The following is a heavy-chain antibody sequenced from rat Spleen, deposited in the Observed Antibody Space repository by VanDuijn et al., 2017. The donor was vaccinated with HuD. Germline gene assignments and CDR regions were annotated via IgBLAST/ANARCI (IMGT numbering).Heavy chain of an antibody. V-gene: IGHV6-6*01. CDR2: IKAKSNNYAT. CDR1: GFTFSTAW. J-gene: IGHJ4*01. CDR3: ASYYYDHSYSYIMDP. D-gene: IGHD1-12*02. Sequence: EVQVLEPGGGLVQPGNSLKLSCATSGFTFSTAWMYWYRQFPEKRLEWVARIKAKSNNYATDYTESVKGRLTISRDDSKSSIYLQMNNLKEEDTAIYYCASYYYDHSYSYIMDPSGQEPSVTHPS.